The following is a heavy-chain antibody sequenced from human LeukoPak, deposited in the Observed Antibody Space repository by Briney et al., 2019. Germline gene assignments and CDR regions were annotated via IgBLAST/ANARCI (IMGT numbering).Heavy chain of an antibody. CDR2: ISGSGST. CDR1: GDSISYFY. Sequence: SETLSLTCSVSGDSISYFYWSWIRQAAGKGLEWIGRISGSGSTDYNASLKSRVTMSVDTSKNQLSLKVISVTAADTAVYYCARHGTAALVVVTAMPGFDYWGQGTLVTVSS. CDR3: ARHGTAALVVVTAMPGFDY. V-gene: IGHV4-4*07. D-gene: IGHD2-21*02. J-gene: IGHJ4*02.